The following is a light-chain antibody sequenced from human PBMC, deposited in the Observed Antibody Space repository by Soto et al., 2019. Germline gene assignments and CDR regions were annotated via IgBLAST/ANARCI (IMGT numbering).Light chain of an antibody. J-gene: IGLJ2*01. V-gene: IGLV2-14*01. CDR3: SSYTSGFTLVV. CDR2: EVT. Sequence: QSALTQPASVSGSPGQSITVSCTGTSGDFGGYNFVSWYQQHPGKAPKLIIYEVTNRPSGVSNRFSGSKSGNTASLTISGLRAEDEADYYCSSYTSGFTLVVFGGGTQLTVL. CDR1: SGDFGGYNF.